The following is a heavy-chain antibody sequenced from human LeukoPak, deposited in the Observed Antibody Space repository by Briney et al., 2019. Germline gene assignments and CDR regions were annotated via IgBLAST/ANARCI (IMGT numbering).Heavy chain of an antibody. V-gene: IGHV1-8*01. J-gene: IGHJ5*02. CDR1: GYTFTSYD. CDR3: ARGGPLDCSSTSCYNGFDP. Sequence: ASVKVSCKASGYTFTSYDINWVRQATGLGLEWMEWMNPNSGNTGYAQKFQGRVTMTRNTSISTAYMELSSLRSEDTAVYYCARGGPLDCSSTSCYNGFDPWGQGTLVTVSS. CDR2: MNPNSGNT. D-gene: IGHD2-2*02.